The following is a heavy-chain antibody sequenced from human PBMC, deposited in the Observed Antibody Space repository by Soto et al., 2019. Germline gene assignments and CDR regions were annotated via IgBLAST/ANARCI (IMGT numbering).Heavy chain of an antibody. CDR3: ARVRAGYPSYYDFWCNYYPNWFEP. V-gene: IGHV1-69*02. Sequence: SVKVSCKASGGTFSIYTISWVRQAPGQGLEWMGRIIPILGIANYAQKFQGRVTITADKSTSTAYMELSSLRSEDTAVYYCARVRAGYPSYYDFWCNYYPNWFEPWGQGTLVTVSS. CDR1: GGTFSIYT. D-gene: IGHD3-3*01. CDR2: IIPILGIA. J-gene: IGHJ5*02.